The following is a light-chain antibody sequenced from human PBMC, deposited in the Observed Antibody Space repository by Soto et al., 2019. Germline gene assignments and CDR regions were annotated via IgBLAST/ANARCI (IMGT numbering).Light chain of an antibody. CDR1: QTVSSNF. V-gene: IGKV3-20*01. CDR2: GAS. J-gene: IGKJ2*01. Sequence: EIVLTQSPGTLSLSPGERATLSCRAGQTVSSNFLAWYQQKPGQSPRLLIYGASSRATGIPDRFSGSGSGTDFTLTSSRLEHDDFAVYFCQQYGRSPYTFGQGTKLEIK. CDR3: QQYGRSPYT.